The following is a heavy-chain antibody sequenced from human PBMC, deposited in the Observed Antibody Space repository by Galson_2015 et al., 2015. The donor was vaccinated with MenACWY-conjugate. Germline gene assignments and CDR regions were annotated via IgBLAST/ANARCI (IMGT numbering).Heavy chain of an antibody. V-gene: IGHV3-11*05. CDR1: GFTFSDYY. J-gene: IGHJ3*02. D-gene: IGHD6-19*01. CDR3: ARDLAPYISVWYDAFDI. Sequence: SLRLSCAASGFTFSDYYMSWIRQAPGKGLEWLSYISSRSTLTDSANSVEGRFTVSRDNAKNSLYLPMNSLRAEDTAAYYCARDLAPYISVWYDAFDIWGQGTVVTVSS. CDR2: ISSRSTLT.